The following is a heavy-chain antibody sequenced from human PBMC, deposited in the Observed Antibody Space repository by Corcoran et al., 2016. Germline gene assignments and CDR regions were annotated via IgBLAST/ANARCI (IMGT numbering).Heavy chain of an antibody. CDR1: GFSLSTSGRG. CDR3: VRSAITLFGVVVYYFDY. CDR2: IYWNDDN. J-gene: IGHJ4*02. Sequence: QITLRESGPTLVKPTQTLTLTCTFSGFSLSTSGRGVGWIRQPPGKALEWLALIYWNDDNYYDPSLRSRLTITKDTSKNQVVLTMTSMDPADTATYYCVRSAITLFGVVVYYFDYWGQGTLVTVSS. D-gene: IGHD3-3*01. V-gene: IGHV2-5*01.